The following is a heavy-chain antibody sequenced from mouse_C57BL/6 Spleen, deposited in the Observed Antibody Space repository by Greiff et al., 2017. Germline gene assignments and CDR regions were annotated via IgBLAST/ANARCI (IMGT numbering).Heavy chain of an antibody. CDR1: GFNIKDDY. Sequence: VQLQQSGAELVRPGASVKLSCTASGFNIKDDYMHWVKQRPEQGLEWIGWIDPENGDTEYASKFQGKATITADTSSNTAYLQPSSLTSEDTAVYYCSTLSSFAYWGQGTLVTVSA. D-gene: IGHD1-1*01. V-gene: IGHV14-4*01. J-gene: IGHJ3*01. CDR2: IDPENGDT. CDR3: STLSSFAY.